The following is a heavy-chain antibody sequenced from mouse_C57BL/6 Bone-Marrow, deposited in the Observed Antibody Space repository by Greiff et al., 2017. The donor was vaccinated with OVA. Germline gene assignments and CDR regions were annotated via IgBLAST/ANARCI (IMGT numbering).Heavy chain of an antibody. Sequence: QVQLQQSGAELVRPGASVTLSCKASGYTFTDYEMHWVKQTPVHGLEWIGAIDPETGGTAYNQKFKGKAILTADKSSSTAYMQLSSLTSEDSAVYFCARSSANFDYWGQGTTLTVSS. CDR3: ARSSANFDY. J-gene: IGHJ2*01. V-gene: IGHV1-15*01. CDR1: GYTFTDYE. D-gene: IGHD3-3*01. CDR2: IDPETGGT.